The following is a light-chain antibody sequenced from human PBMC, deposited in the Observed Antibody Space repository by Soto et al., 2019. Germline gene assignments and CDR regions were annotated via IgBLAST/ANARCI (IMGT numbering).Light chain of an antibody. CDR2: LGS. Sequence: DIVMTQSPVSLPVTPGEPASISCRASQSLLHSGGHNFLDWYLQKPGQSPQVLIYLGSNRASGVPDRFSGSGSGADFTLEISRVEAEDVWVYYCMQTLQTPLTFGGGTKGEIK. CDR3: MQTLQTPLT. J-gene: IGKJ4*01. CDR1: QSLLHSGGHNF. V-gene: IGKV2-28*01.